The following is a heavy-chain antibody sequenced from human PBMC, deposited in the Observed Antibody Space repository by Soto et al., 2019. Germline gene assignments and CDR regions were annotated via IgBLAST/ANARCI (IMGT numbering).Heavy chain of an antibody. J-gene: IGHJ6*02. Sequence: EMQLVESGGGLVQPGRSLRLSCAASGFTFDDHAMHWVRQAPGKGLEWVSTITWNSGSLAYADSVKGRFTISRDNASNSLLLQMNSLRTEDTPVYYCATDVGHKRRTLLYSGRHGMYVWGPGNRVTLSS. D-gene: IGHD2-15*01. CDR3: ATDVGHKRRTLLYSGRHGMYV. V-gene: IGHV3-9*01. CDR1: GFTFDDHA. CDR2: ITWNSGSL.